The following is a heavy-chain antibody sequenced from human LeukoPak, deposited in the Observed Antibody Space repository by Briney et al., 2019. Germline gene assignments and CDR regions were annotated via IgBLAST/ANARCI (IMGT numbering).Heavy chain of an antibody. CDR2: IYYSGST. J-gene: IGHJ3*02. V-gene: IGHV4-39*07. CDR3: ASSLGSSWGIAFDI. Sequence: SETLSLTCTVSGGSISSSSYYWGWIRQPPGKGLEWIGSIYYSGSTYYNPSLKSRVTISVDTSKNQFSLKLSSVTAADTAVYYCASSLGSSWGIAFDIWGQGTMVTVSS. CDR1: GGSISSSSYY. D-gene: IGHD1-26*01.